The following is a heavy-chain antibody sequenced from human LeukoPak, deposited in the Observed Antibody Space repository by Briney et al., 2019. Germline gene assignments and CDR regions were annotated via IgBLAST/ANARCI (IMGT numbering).Heavy chain of an antibody. CDR3: AKEADGYNSDY. V-gene: IGHV3-23*01. D-gene: IGHD5-24*01. CDR2: SSGSGGST. Sequence: GGSLRLFCAASGYTFSSSAMTWVRQAPGRGLEWVSASSGSGGSTYYADSVKGRFTISRDNSKNTLYLQMNSLRAEDTAVYYCAKEADGYNSDYWGQGTLVTVSS. CDR1: GYTFSSSA. J-gene: IGHJ4*02.